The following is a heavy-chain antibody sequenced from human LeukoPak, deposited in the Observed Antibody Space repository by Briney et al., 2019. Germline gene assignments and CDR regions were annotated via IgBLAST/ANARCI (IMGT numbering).Heavy chain of an antibody. CDR3: ARDSTEDGWYAGADY. CDR2: IKQDGSEK. V-gene: IGHV3-7*01. Sequence: GGSLRLSCAASGFTFSSNWMSWVRQAPGRGLEWVANIKQDGSEKYYVDSVKGRFTISRDNAKNSLCLQTNSLRAEDTAVYYCARDSTEDGWYAGADYWGQGTLVTVSS. J-gene: IGHJ4*02. D-gene: IGHD6-19*01. CDR1: GFTFSSNW.